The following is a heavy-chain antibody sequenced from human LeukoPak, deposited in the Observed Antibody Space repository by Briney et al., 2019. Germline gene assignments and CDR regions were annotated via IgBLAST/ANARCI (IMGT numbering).Heavy chain of an antibody. CDR1: GFTFSSYS. CDR2: ISSSSSTI. V-gene: IGHV3-48*04. D-gene: IGHD3-10*01. J-gene: IGHJ6*02. Sequence: QPGGSLRLSCAASGFTFSSYSMNWVRQAPGKGLEWVSYISSSSSTIYYADSVKGRFTISRDNAKNSLYLQMNSLRAEDTAVYYCARDRGRITMIRGYYGLDVWGQGTTVTVSS. CDR3: ARDRGRITMIRGYYGLDV.